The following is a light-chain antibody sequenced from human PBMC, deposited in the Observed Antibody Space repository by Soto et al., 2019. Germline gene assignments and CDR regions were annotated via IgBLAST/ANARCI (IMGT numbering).Light chain of an antibody. V-gene: IGKV3-15*01. CDR1: QSVSSN. CDR2: GAP. CDR3: QQYNNWPLLT. J-gene: IGKJ4*01. Sequence: EIVMTQSPATLSVSPGERATLSCRASQSVSSNLAWYQQKPGQAPRLLIYGAPTRATGIPARFSGSGSGTEFTLTISSLQSEDFAVYYCQQYNNWPLLTFGGGTKVDIK.